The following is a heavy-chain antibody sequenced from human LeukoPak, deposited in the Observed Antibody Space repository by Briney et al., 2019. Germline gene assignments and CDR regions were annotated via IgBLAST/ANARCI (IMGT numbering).Heavy chain of an antibody. V-gene: IGHV4-38-2*01. D-gene: IGHD4-11*01. CDR3: ARHDFYSNYPHNWFDP. CDR2: FYHSGNT. Sequence: PSETLSLTCAVSGYSISSGYYWGWIRQPPGKGLEWIGSFYHSGNTYYNPSLKSRVSISVDTSKNQFSLNLSSVTAADTALYYCARHDFYSNYPHNWFDPWGQGTLVTVYS. J-gene: IGHJ5*02. CDR1: GYSISSGYY.